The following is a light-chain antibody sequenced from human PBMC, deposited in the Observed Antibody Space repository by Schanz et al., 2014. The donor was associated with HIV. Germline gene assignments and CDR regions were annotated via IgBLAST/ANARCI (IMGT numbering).Light chain of an antibody. CDR2: AAS. CDR3: QQYAVSSWT. Sequence: DIQLTQSPTSLSASVGDRVTIACRASQAITSHLAWYRQKPGKAPELLIYAASTLQSGVPSRFSGSGSGTHFTLTISGLQPEDFATYYCQQYAVSSWTFGLGTRVQSK. J-gene: IGKJ1*01. CDR1: QAITSH. V-gene: IGKV1-9*01.